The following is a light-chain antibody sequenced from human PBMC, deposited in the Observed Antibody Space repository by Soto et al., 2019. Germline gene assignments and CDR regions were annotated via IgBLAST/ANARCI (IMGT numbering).Light chain of an antibody. CDR2: GNT. CDR3: QSYDSSLSGPSFV. J-gene: IGLJ1*01. Sequence: QSVLTQPPSVSGAPGQSVTISCTGSSSNIGAGYDVHWYQQLPGTAPKLLIYGNTNRPSGVPDRFSGSKSGTSASLAITGLQAEDEADYYCQSYDSSLSGPSFVFGTGTKVTVL. CDR1: SSNIGAGYD. V-gene: IGLV1-40*01.